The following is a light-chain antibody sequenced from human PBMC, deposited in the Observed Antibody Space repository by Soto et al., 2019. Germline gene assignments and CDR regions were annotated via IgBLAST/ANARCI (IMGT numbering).Light chain of an antibody. CDR2: GAS. J-gene: IGKJ3*01. V-gene: IGKV3-15*01. CDR1: QSVSTN. Sequence: EIVLTQSPATLSLSPGERATLSCRASQSVSTNLAWYQQKPGQAPRLLIYGASTRATGIPARFSGNGSGTEGTLTISSLKSEDFALFYCQHYNDWPFTFGPGTKVDIK. CDR3: QHYNDWPFT.